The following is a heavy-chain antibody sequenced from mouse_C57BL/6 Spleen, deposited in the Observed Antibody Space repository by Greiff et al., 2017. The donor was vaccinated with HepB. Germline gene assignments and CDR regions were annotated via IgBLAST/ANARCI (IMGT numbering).Heavy chain of an antibody. J-gene: IGHJ2*01. CDR2: IYPSDSET. V-gene: IGHV1-61*01. Sequence: QVQLQQPGAELVRPGSSVKLSCKASGYTFTSYWMDWVKQRPGQGLEWIGNIYPSDSETHYNQKFKDKATLTVDKSSSTAYMQLSSLTSEDSAVYDCERRRITTRYFDYWGQGTTLTVSS. D-gene: IGHD2-4*01. CDR1: GYTFTSYW. CDR3: ERRRITTRYFDY.